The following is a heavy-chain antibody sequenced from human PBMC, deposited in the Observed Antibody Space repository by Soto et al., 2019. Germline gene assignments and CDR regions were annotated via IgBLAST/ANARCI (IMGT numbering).Heavy chain of an antibody. Sequence: QVQLVQSGAEVKKPGASVKVSCKASGYTLTSYVISWVRQAPGQGLEWMGWISAYNGNTNYAQKPQGRVTMTTDTSTSTTYMELRSLRSDDTAVYYCARHYDFGSGYLKNWFDPWGQGTLVTVSS. CDR2: ISAYNGNT. CDR1: GYTLTSYV. D-gene: IGHD3-3*01. CDR3: ARHYDFGSGYLKNWFDP. J-gene: IGHJ5*02. V-gene: IGHV1-18*01.